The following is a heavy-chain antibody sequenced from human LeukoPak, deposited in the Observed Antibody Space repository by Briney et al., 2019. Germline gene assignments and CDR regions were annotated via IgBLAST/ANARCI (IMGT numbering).Heavy chain of an antibody. J-gene: IGHJ6*03. D-gene: IGHD2-15*01. CDR1: GFTFSSYS. Sequence: GGSLRLSCAASGFTFSSYSMNWVRQAPGKGLEWVSSISSSSSYIYYADSVKGRFTISRDNAKNSLYLQMNSLRAEDTAVYYCAREMGYCSGGSCYLYYYYMDVWGKGTTVTVSS. V-gene: IGHV3-21*01. CDR2: ISSSSSYI. CDR3: AREMGYCSGGSCYLYYYYMDV.